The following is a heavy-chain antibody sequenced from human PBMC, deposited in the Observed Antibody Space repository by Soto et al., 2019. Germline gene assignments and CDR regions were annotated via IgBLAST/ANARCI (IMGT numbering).Heavy chain of an antibody. V-gene: IGHV1-58*01. CDR2: IVVGSGNT. CDR1: GFTFTSSA. Sequence: ASVKVSCKASGFTFTSSAVQWVRQARGQRLEWIGWIVVGSGNTNYAQKFQERVTITRDMSTNTAYMELSSLRSEDTAVYYCAAEKDYDFWSGYTTDGIGIWGQGSTVTVSS. J-gene: IGHJ6*01. D-gene: IGHD3-3*01. CDR3: AAEKDYDFWSGYTTDGIGI.